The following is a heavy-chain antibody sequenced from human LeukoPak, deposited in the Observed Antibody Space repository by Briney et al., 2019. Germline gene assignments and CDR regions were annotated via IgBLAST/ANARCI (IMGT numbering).Heavy chain of an antibody. V-gene: IGHV1-2*02. Sequence: PGASVKVSCKASGYTFTGYYMHWVRQAPGQGLEWMGWINPNSGGTSYAQKFQGRVTMTRDTSISTAYMELSRLRSDDTAVYYCARARVGATTKDYWGQGTLVTVSS. CDR1: GYTFTGYY. D-gene: IGHD1-26*01. CDR3: ARARVGATTKDY. CDR2: INPNSGGT. J-gene: IGHJ4*02.